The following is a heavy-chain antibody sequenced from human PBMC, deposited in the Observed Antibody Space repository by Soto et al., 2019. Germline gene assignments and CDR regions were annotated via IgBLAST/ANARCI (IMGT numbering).Heavy chain of an antibody. CDR2: INPSGGST. Sequence: ASVKVSCKASGYTFTSYYMHWVGQAPGQGLEWMGIINPSGGSTSYAQKFQGRVTMTRDTSTSTVYMELSSLRSEDTAVYYCARDLSVSNYDFWSGSVYYGMDVWGQGTTVTVSS. CDR3: ARDLSVSNYDFWSGSVYYGMDV. CDR1: GYTFTSYY. D-gene: IGHD3-3*01. V-gene: IGHV1-46*01. J-gene: IGHJ6*02.